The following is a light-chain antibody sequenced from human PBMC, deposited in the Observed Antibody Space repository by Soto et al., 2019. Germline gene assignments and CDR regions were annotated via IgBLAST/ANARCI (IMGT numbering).Light chain of an antibody. CDR3: QQTFSSPLT. CDR2: AAS. V-gene: IGKV1-39*01. CDR1: QSINHY. Sequence: DIQMTQSPSSLSASVGDRVTITCRPSQSINHYLSWYQQKSGKAPDRLIFAASTLASGVPSRFSGSGSGTNFTLTISGIQQEEFSTYFCQQTFSSPLTFGGGTNVDIK. J-gene: IGKJ4*01.